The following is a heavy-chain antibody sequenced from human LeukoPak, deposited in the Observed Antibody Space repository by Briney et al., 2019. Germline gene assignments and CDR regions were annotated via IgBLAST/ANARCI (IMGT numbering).Heavy chain of an antibody. Sequence: ESGPTLVNPTQTLTLTCTSSGFSLSTSGMCVSWIRQPPGKALEWLARIDWDDDKYYSTSLKTRLTISKDTSKNQVVLTMTNMDPVDTATYYCARIPHAAVSDAFDIWGQGTMVTVSS. D-gene: IGHD6-25*01. J-gene: IGHJ3*02. CDR2: IDWDDDK. CDR1: GFSLSTSGMC. V-gene: IGHV2-70*11. CDR3: ARIPHAAVSDAFDI.